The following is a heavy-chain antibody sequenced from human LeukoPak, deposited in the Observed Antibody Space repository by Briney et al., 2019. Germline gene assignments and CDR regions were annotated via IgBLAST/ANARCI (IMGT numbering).Heavy chain of an antibody. D-gene: IGHD6-13*01. CDR1: GGSISSSSYY. V-gene: IGHV4-39*07. CDR3: ARAPSSSWYRSYYYYMDV. CDR2: IYYSGST. Sequence: SETLSLTCTVSGGSISSSSYYWGWIRQPPGKGLEWIGSIYYSGSTYYNPSLKSRVTISVDTSKNQFSLKLSSVTAADTAVYYCARAPSSSWYRSYYYYMDVWGKGTTVTISS. J-gene: IGHJ6*03.